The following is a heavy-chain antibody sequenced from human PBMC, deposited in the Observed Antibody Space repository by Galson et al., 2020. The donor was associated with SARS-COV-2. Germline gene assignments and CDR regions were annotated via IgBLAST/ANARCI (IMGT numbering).Heavy chain of an antibody. CDR3: ARAEEGIVVGPAAIGRDYYYYMDV. Sequence: ASVTVSCKASGYTFTSYAMNWVRQAPGQGLEWMGWITTNTRNPTYAQGFTGRFVFSLATSVSTAYLQISSLKAEDTAVYYCARAEEGIVVGPAAIGRDYYYYMDVWGKGTTVTVSS. V-gene: IGHV7-4-1*02. CDR1: GYTFTSYA. CDR2: ITTNTRNP. J-gene: IGHJ6*03. D-gene: IGHD2-2*01.